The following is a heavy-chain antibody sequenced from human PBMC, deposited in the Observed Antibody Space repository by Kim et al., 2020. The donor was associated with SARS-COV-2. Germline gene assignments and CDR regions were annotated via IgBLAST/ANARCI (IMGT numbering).Heavy chain of an antibody. CDR1: GGTFSSYA. Sequence: SVKVSCKASGGTFSSYAISWVRQAPGQGLEWMGRIIPILGIANYAQKFQGRVTITADKSTSTAYMELSSLRSEDTAVYYCARGGYSNFGVVILNWFDPWGQGTLVTVSS. CDR2: IIPILGIA. D-gene: IGHD3-3*02. V-gene: IGHV1-69*04. J-gene: IGHJ5*02. CDR3: ARGGYSNFGVVILNWFDP.